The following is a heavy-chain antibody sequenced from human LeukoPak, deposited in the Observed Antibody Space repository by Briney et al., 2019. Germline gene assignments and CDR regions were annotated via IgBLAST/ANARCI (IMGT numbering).Heavy chain of an antibody. J-gene: IGHJ4*02. CDR2: IHSDGTT. CDR3: ARLNFRGGEALHFDS. V-gene: IGHV4-4*09. Sequence: SETLSLTCSVSGGSLTNYYWGWIRQPPGKGLEFIGYIHSDGTTNYDPSLQSRVAISLDTSKIQFSLRLYSVTAADTALYFCARLNFRGGEALHFDSWGQGTLVTVSS. D-gene: IGHD3-16*01. CDR1: GGSLTNYY.